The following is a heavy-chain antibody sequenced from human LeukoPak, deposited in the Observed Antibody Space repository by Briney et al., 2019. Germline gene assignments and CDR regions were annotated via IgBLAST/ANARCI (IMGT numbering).Heavy chain of an antibody. CDR2: IGADGRRT. CDR1: GFTFDDYA. D-gene: IGHD5-12*01. CDR3: TKGHYSGYSGPPSI. Sequence: PGGSLRLSCAASGFTFDDYAMHWVRQAPTKGLEWVSLIGADGRRTYYADSVKGRFTISRDNSKNSLDLQMNSLRTEDTALYYCTKGHYSGYSGPPSIWGQGTMVIVSS. J-gene: IGHJ3*02. V-gene: IGHV3-43*02.